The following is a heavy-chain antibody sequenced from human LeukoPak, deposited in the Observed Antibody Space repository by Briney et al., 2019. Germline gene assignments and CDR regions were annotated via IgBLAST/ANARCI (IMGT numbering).Heavy chain of an antibody. CDR3: ARKRRHRITMVRGAAFDY. J-gene: IGHJ4*02. V-gene: IGHV4-38-2*02. CDR2: IYYRGST. Sequence: SETLSLTCTVSGYSISSGYYWGWIRQPPGKGLEWIGSIYYRGSTYYNPSLKSQVTISVDTSKNQFSLKLSSVTAADTAVYYCARKRRHRITMVRGAAFDYWGQGTLVTVSS. D-gene: IGHD3-10*01. CDR1: GYSISSGYY.